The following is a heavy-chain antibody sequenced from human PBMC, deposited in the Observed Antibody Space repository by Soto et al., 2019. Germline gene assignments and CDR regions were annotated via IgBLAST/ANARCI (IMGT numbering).Heavy chain of an antibody. CDR2: INAGNGNT. D-gene: IGHD2-8*01. Sequence: QVQLVQSGAEVKKPGASVKVSCKASGYTFTSYAMHWVRQAPGQRLEWMGWINAGNGNTKYSQKFQGRVTITRDTAASTGYIELSSLRSEDTAVYYCAGGWGRDIVLMVYADYWGQGTLVTVSS. J-gene: IGHJ4*02. V-gene: IGHV1-3*01. CDR3: AGGWGRDIVLMVYADY. CDR1: GYTFTSYA.